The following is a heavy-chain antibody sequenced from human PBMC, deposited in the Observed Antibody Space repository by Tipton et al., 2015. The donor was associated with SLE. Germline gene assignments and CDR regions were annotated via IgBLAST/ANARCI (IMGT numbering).Heavy chain of an antibody. D-gene: IGHD3-16*01. Sequence: SLRLSCSASGFTFSSYAMHWVRQAPGKGLEYVSAISSNGGSTYYADSVKGRFTISRDNSKNTLYLQMSSLRAEDTAVYYCARGDVITLDYWGQGTLVTVSS. CDR2: ISSNGGST. CDR3: ARGDVITLDY. CDR1: GFTFSSYA. V-gene: IGHV3-64D*09. J-gene: IGHJ4*02.